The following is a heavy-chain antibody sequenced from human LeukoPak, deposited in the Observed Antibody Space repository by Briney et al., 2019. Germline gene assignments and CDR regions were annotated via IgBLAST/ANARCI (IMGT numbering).Heavy chain of an antibody. Sequence: GGSLRLSCAASGFTFSTYAMSWVRQAPGKGLEWVSTISAGSGNTYYAASVKGRFTISRDNSKNTLYLQMNSLRAEDTAVYYCARETYYYDNSGYSIDYWGQGVLVTVSS. J-gene: IGHJ4*02. V-gene: IGHV3-23*01. D-gene: IGHD3-22*01. CDR2: ISAGSGNT. CDR1: GFTFSTYA. CDR3: ARETYYYDNSGYSIDY.